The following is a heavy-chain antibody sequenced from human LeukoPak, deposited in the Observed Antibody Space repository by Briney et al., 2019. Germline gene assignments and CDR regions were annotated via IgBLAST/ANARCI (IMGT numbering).Heavy chain of an antibody. D-gene: IGHD6-19*01. CDR3: ARLSVAGPLYFDS. Sequence: GESLKISCEGSGYSFASYWIGWVRQMPGKGLERMAIIFPGDSDSRYSPSFEGQVSISSDNSISTAYLQWSSLKASDTAMYYCARLSVAGPLYFDSWGQGTLVTVSS. CDR2: IFPGDSDS. CDR1: GYSFASYW. J-gene: IGHJ4*02. V-gene: IGHV5-51*01.